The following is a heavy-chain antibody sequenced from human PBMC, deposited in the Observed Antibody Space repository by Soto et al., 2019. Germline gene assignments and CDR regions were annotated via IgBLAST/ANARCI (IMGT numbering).Heavy chain of an antibody. Sequence: PGGSLRLSCAASGFTFSSYAMSWVRQAPGKGLEWVSAISGSGGTTYYADSVKGRFTISRDNSKNTLYLQMNSLRAEDTAIYYCAKDLEVWWSSTRDFDYWGQGTLVTVSS. D-gene: IGHD2-21*01. CDR1: GFTFSSYA. CDR3: AKDLEVWWSSTRDFDY. CDR2: ISGSGGTT. J-gene: IGHJ4*02. V-gene: IGHV3-23*01.